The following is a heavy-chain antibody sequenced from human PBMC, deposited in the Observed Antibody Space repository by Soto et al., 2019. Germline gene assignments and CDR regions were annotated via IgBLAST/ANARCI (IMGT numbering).Heavy chain of an antibody. CDR1: GYTFTSYD. Sequence: ASVKVSCKASGYTFTSYDINWVRQATGQGLEWMGWMNPNSGNTGYAQKFQGRVTMTRNTSISTAYMELSSLRSEDTAVYYCARSRGRRYGDYSPGAFDIWGQGTMVTVSS. V-gene: IGHV1-8*01. CDR2: MNPNSGNT. D-gene: IGHD4-17*01. J-gene: IGHJ3*02. CDR3: ARSRGRRYGDYSPGAFDI.